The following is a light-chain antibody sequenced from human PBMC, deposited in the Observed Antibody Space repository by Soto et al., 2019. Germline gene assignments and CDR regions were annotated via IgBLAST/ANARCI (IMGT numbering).Light chain of an antibody. CDR1: ASDVGGYNY. V-gene: IGLV2-8*01. J-gene: IGLJ2*01. CDR3: CSYGGRVNLV. Sequence: QSALAQPPSASGSPGQSVTISRTGTASDVGGYNYVSWFQHHPGNAPKLIIYEVTKRPSGVPDRFSGSKSGNTASLTVSGLQVEDEAEYYCCSYGGRVNLVFGGGTKLTVL. CDR2: EVT.